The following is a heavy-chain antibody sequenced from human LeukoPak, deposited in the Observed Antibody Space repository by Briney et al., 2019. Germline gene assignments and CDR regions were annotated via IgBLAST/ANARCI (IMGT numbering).Heavy chain of an antibody. D-gene: IGHD2-15*01. CDR1: GFTFSTYA. V-gene: IGHV3-23*01. J-gene: IGHJ4*02. Sequence: GGSLRLSCAASGFTFSTYAMSWVRQAPGKGLEWVSTISGSGANTYYADSVRGRFTISRDNSKNTLYLHMNNLRAEDTAVYYCAKGGCRGTCNPLAYWGQGALVTVSP. CDR2: ISGSGANT. CDR3: AKGGCRGTCNPLAY.